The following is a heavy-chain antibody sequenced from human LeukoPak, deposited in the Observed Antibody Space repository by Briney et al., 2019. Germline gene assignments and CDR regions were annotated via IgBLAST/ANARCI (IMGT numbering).Heavy chain of an antibody. CDR2: IKKDGGDK. V-gene: IGHV3-7*01. CDR1: GFAFSDYW. J-gene: IGHJ5*02. CDR3: LQYNAGTT. D-gene: IGHD3-10*01. Sequence: GGSLRLSCATSGFAFSDYWMSWVRQAPGKGLEWVANIKKDGGDKYYVDSVKGRFTVSRDNAKNSLYLQMTGLRVDNTGVYYCLQYNAGTTWGQGTLVTVSS.